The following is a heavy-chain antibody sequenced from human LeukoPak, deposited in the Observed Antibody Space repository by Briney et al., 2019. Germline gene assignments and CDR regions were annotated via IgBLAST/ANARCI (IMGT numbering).Heavy chain of an antibody. CDR2: LSAGGGST. V-gene: IGHV3-23*01. Sequence: PGGSLRLSCAASGFTLSSYALSWVRQAPGKGLDWVSALSAGGGSTYYADSVKGRFTISRDNSKSTLYLQMNSLRVEDTAVYFCARDCDLYFDVWGQGTTVTVSS. D-gene: IGHD3-10*01. CDR1: GFTLSSYA. CDR3: ARDCDLYFDV. J-gene: IGHJ6*02.